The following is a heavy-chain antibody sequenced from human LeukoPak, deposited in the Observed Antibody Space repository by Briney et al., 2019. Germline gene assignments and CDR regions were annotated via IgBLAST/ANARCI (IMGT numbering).Heavy chain of an antibody. V-gene: IGHV4-30-2*01. D-gene: IGHD2-2*01. J-gene: IGHJ4*02. CDR1: GGSISTGGYH. Sequence: SQTLSLTCTVSGGSISTGGYHWGWIRQPPGKGLEWIGYIYHGGNTYYNPSLKSRVTISLDRSKNQFSLRLTSVTAADAAVYYCASYCSTTSCPFDYWGQGTLVTVSS. CDR2: IYHGGNT. CDR3: ASYCSTTSCPFDY.